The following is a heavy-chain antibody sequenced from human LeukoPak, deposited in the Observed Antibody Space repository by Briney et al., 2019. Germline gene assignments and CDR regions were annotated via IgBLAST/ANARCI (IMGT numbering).Heavy chain of an antibody. Sequence: GGSLRLSCVASGFTLRTYWINWVRHGPGKALLWVARIDRDGTLMTHADSVEGRFTISRDNAQNTVYLQMNDLRDEDTATYYCVRDLGDYWGQGTLVTVSS. CDR2: IDRDGTLM. CDR3: VRDLGDY. J-gene: IGHJ4*02. CDR1: GFTLRTYW. V-gene: IGHV3-74*03.